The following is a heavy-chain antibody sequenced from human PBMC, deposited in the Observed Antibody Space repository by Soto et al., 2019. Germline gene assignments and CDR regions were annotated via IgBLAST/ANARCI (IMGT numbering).Heavy chain of an antibody. D-gene: IGHD3-9*01. V-gene: IGHV3-7*05. CDR2: IKQDGSEK. CDR1: GFNFSTSW. J-gene: IGHJ6*02. Sequence: EVQLVESGGGLVQPGGSLRLSCAASGFNFSTSWMSWVRQAPGKGLEWVANIKQDGSEKYYGDSVKGRFTISRDNAKNSLNLQMNSLRAEDTAVYHCAREPGILEPKYDILTGFYGLDVWGQGTKVTVSS. CDR3: AREPGILEPKYDILTGFYGLDV.